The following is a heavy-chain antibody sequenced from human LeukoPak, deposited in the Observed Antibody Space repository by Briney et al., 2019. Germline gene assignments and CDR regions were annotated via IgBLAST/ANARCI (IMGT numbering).Heavy chain of an antibody. J-gene: IGHJ5*02. CDR2: IYYSGST. V-gene: IGHV4-59*12. CDR3: ARGARTYYDFWSGYYTGKVNWFDP. D-gene: IGHD3-3*01. CDR1: GGSISNKY. Sequence: SETLSLTCTVSGGSISNKYWSWIRQPPGKGLEWIGYIYYSGSTYYNPSLKSRVTISVDTSKNQFSLKLSSVTAADTAVYYCARGARTYYDFWSGYYTGKVNWFDPWGQGALVTVSS.